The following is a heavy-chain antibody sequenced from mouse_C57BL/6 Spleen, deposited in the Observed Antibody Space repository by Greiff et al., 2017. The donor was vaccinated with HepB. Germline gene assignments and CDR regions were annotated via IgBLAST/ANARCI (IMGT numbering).Heavy chain of an antibody. V-gene: IGHV1-50*01. J-gene: IGHJ2*01. D-gene: IGHD1-1*01. CDR1: GYTFTSYW. CDR2: IDPSDSYT. CDR3: ARRRNGSPFDY. Sequence: VQLQQPGAELVKPGASVKLSCKASGYTFTSYWMQWVKQRPGQGLEWIGEIDPSDSYTNYNQKFKGKATLTVDTSSSTAYMQLSSLTSEDSAVYYCARRRNGSPFDYWGQGTTLTVSS.